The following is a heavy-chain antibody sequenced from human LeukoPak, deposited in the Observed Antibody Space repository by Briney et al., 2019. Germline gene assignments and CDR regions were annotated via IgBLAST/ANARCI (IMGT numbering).Heavy chain of an antibody. CDR1: GCVFTSDW. CDR3: ARLSGRVVCSAGSCYIDS. V-gene: IGHV5-51*01. CDR2: IYPGDSET. J-gene: IGHJ4*02. Sequence: GASLHISCKGSGCVFTSDWIGWVRQLPGKGLEWMGSIYPGDSETRYSPSFQGQVTISADKSVNTAYLQWSSLKASDTAMYYCARLSGRVVCSAGSCYIDSWGQGTLVTVSS. D-gene: IGHD2-15*01.